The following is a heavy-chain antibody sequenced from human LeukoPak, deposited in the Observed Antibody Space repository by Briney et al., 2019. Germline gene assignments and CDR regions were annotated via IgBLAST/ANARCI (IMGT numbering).Heavy chain of an antibody. CDR3: ARGMIYARLQH. D-gene: IGHD3/OR15-3a*01. Sequence: PSETLSLTCAVYGGSFSGYYWTWIRQPPGRGLEWIGEINHGGSTYYNPSLKSRVTISIDTSNKHFSLKLTSVTAADTAVYYCARGMIYARLQHWGQGTLVTVTS. CDR1: GGSFSGYY. V-gene: IGHV4-34*01. CDR2: INHGGST. J-gene: IGHJ4*02.